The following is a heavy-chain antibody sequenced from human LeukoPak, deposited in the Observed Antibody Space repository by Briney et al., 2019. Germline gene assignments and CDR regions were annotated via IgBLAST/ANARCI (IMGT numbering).Heavy chain of an antibody. D-gene: IGHD5-18*01. CDR2: MNPNSGNT. J-gene: IGHJ6*03. CDR1: GYTFTSYD. Sequence: ASVKVSCKAFGYTFTSYDINWVRQATGQGLEWMGWMNPNSGNTGYAQKFQGRVTMTRNTSISTAYMELSSLRSEDTAVYYCARGNSGYSYYYYMDVWGKGTTVTISS. V-gene: IGHV1-8*01. CDR3: ARGNSGYSYYYYMDV.